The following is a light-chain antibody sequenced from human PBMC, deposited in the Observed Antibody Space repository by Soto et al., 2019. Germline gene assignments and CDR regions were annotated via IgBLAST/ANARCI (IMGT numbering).Light chain of an antibody. CDR1: QSVLYSSNNKNY. CDR3: QQYDSTPPT. Sequence: DIVMTQSPDSLAVSLGERPTINCKSSQSVLYSSNNKNYLAWYQQRPGQPPTLLFYWASTRKSGVPDRFSGSGSGTDFTLTISSLQAEDVAVYYCQQYDSTPPTFGQGTKLEIK. CDR2: WAS. J-gene: IGKJ2*01. V-gene: IGKV4-1*01.